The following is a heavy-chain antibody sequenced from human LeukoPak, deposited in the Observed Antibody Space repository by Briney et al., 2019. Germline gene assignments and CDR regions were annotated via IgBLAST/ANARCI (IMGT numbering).Heavy chain of an antibody. CDR2: IKQDGGES. CDR3: ARDYYENIAHSHMLPF. J-gene: IGHJ4*02. D-gene: IGHD1-26*01. Sequence: GGSLRLSCAASGFTFSSYWMTWVRQAPGKGLEWVANIKQDGGESYYVDSVKGRFTISRENAKNSLYLQMNNLRAEDTAVYYCARDYYENIAHSHMLPFWGQGTPVTVSS. CDR1: GFTFSSYW. V-gene: IGHV3-7*03.